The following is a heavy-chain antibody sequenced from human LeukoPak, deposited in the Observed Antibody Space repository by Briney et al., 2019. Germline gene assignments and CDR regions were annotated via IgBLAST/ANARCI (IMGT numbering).Heavy chain of an antibody. D-gene: IGHD3-3*01. CDR2: MNPNSGNT. V-gene: IGHV1-8*01. CDR3: ARGVTFRGYYDFWSGYYPFDP. Sequence: GASVKVSCKASGYTFTSYDINWVRQATGQGPEWMGWMNPNSGNTGYAQKFQGRVTMTRNTSISTAYMELSSLRSEDTAVYYCARGVTFRGYYDFWSGYYPFDPWGQGTLVTVSS. CDR1: GYTFTSYD. J-gene: IGHJ5*02.